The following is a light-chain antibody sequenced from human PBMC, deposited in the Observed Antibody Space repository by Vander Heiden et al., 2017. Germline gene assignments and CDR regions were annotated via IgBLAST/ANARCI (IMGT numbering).Light chain of an antibody. J-gene: IGLJ2*01. CDR3: QAWDNSIAV. V-gene: IGLV3-1*01. Sequence: SYELTQPPSVSMSPGQTARITCSGDTLGSKYVCWYQQRPGQSPVLVIYQDNKRPSGIPERFSGSNSGNTATLTISGTQAVDEADYYCQAWDNSIAVFGGGTRLTVL. CDR2: QDN. CDR1: TLGSKY.